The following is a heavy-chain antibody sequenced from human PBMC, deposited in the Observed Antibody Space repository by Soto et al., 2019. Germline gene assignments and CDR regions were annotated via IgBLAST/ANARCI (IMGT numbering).Heavy chain of an antibody. Sequence: GXSVKVSCKASGGPFNSCGISWVRQAPGQGLEWMGGIIPIFGTATHTHNFQGRLTITADESTSTAYMELSSLRSEDTAVYFCATSVGATRLAYRDYWGQGTLVTVSS. J-gene: IGHJ4*02. CDR3: ATSVGATRLAYRDY. D-gene: IGHD1-26*01. CDR1: GGPFNSCG. CDR2: IIPIFGTA. V-gene: IGHV1-69*01.